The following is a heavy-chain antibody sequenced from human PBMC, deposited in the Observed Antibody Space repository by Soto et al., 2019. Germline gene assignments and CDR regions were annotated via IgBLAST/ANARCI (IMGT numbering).Heavy chain of an antibody. J-gene: IGHJ6*02. CDR3: ARLADCSNNICSYGMDV. CDR1: GFTFSDYY. CDR2: ISSISTYA. V-gene: IGHV3-11*06. Sequence: GGSLRLSCAASGFTFSDYYMSWVRQAPGKVLEWVSYISSISTYANYADFVKGRFTISRDNAKNSLDLQMNSLRDDDTALYYCARLADCSNNICSYGMDVWGQGTTVTVSS. D-gene: IGHD4-4*01.